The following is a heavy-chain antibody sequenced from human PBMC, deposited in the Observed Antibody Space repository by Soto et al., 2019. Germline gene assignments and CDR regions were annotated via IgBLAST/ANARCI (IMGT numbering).Heavy chain of an antibody. CDR3: DREGNLSGYYYYGMDV. J-gene: IGHJ6*02. Sequence: SETLSLTCTVSGGSVSSGSYYWSWIRQPPGKGLEWIGYIYYSGSTNYNPSLKSRVTISVDTSKNQFSLKLSSVTAADTAVYYCDREGNLSGYYYYGMDVWGQGTTVTVSS. CDR1: GGSVSSGSYY. D-gene: IGHD3-10*01. CDR2: IYYSGST. V-gene: IGHV4-61*01.